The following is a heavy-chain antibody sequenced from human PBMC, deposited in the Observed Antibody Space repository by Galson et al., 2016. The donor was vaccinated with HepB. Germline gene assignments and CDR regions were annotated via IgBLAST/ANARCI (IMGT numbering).Heavy chain of an antibody. CDR2: IDTAGDV. CDR3: ARGRYSYGYLGFFYYYGLDV. J-gene: IGHJ6*02. Sequence: SLRLSCAASGFTFSRYDMHWVRQPTGKGLEWVSGIDTAGDVYYPGSVKGRFTISRENDKNSLHLQLNSLRVGDTAVYYCARGRYSYGYLGFFYYYGLDVWGQGTTVTVS. D-gene: IGHD5-18*01. V-gene: IGHV3-13*04. CDR1: GFTFSRYD.